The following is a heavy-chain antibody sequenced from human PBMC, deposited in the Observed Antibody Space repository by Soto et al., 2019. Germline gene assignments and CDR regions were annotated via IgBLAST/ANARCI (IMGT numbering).Heavy chain of an antibody. D-gene: IGHD6-6*01. CDR2: ISGSGGDI. V-gene: IGHV3-23*01. Sequence: EVQLLESGGGLVQPGGSLRLSCAASGFTFSIYAMSWVRQAPGKGLEWVSTISGSGGDIYYADSVKGRFIISRDSPKYTLSLQMDSVRDEDTAVYYCAKGGRGSSGLDFDYWGQGTLVTVSS. CDR1: GFTFSIYA. CDR3: AKGGRGSSGLDFDY. J-gene: IGHJ4*02.